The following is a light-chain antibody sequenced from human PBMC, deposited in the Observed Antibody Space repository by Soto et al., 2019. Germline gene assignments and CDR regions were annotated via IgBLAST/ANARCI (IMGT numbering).Light chain of an antibody. V-gene: IGLV1-40*01. J-gene: IGLJ1*01. Sequence: QSALTQPPSVSGAPGQRVTISCTGSSSNIGAGYDVHWYQQLPGTAPKLLIYGNSNRPSVVPDRFSGSKSGTSASLAITGLQAEDEADYYCQSSDSSLSGYVFGTGTKLTVL. CDR1: SSNIGAGYD. CDR3: QSSDSSLSGYV. CDR2: GNS.